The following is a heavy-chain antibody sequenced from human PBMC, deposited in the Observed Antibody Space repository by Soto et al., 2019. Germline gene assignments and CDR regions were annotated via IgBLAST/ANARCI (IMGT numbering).Heavy chain of an antibody. J-gene: IGHJ4*02. D-gene: IGHD5-12*01. V-gene: IGHV3-53*01. CDR3: VRVLYDSGVVDF. CDR1: GFTVSRYD. CDR2: IQTGGAT. Sequence: VESGGGLFQAGGSTRLSCLASGFTVSRYDMAWVRQAPGKGLEWASIIQTGGATYYTDAAQCRLTISRDNSRHTVYLQISSLGVKDPGVYSCVRVLYDSGVVDFWGQGSPITVS.